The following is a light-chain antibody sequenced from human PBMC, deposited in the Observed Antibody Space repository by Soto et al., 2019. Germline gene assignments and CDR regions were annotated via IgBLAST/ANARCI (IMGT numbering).Light chain of an antibody. J-gene: IGKJ5*01. Sequence: DIQMTQSPSSLSASVGDRVTITCQASQDISNYLNWYQQKTGKAPKILIYDASNLERGVPSRFRGTGSGTEFTLPLSSLQPDDFATYYCQQYYRYSITFGQGTRLEIK. CDR2: DAS. CDR1: QDISNY. V-gene: IGKV1-33*01. CDR3: QQYYRYSIT.